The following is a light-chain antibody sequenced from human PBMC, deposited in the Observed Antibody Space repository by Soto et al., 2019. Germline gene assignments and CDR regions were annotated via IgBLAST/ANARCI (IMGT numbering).Light chain of an antibody. CDR1: SGHSSYA. CDR3: QTWGTGIHV. V-gene: IGLV4-69*01. J-gene: IGLJ1*01. Sequence: QSVLTQSPSASASLGASVTLTCTLSSGHSSYAIAWHQQQPEKGPRYLMKLNSDGSHSKGDGIPDRFSGSSSGAERYLIISSLQSEDEDDYYCQTWGTGIHVFGTGTKLTVL. CDR2: LNSDGSH.